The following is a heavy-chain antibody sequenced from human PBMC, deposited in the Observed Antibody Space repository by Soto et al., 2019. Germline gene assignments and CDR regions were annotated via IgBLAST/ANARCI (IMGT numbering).Heavy chain of an antibody. CDR2: IKSKTDGGTT. V-gene: IGHV3-15*01. J-gene: IGHJ3*02. CDR3: TTDLKYYGSGSYYAFDI. Sequence: LRLSCAASGFTFSNAWMSWVRQAPGKGLEWVGRIKSKTDGGTTDYAAPVKGRFTISRDDSKNTLYLQMNSLKTEDTAVYYCTTDLKYYGSGSYYAFDIWGQGTMVTVSS. D-gene: IGHD3-10*01. CDR1: GFTFSNAW.